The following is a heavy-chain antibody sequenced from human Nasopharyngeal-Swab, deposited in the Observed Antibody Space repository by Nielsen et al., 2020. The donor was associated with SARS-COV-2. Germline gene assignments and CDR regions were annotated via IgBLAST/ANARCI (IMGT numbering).Heavy chain of an antibody. V-gene: IGHV3-15*01. Sequence: WIRQPPGKGLEWVGRIKSKIDGGTTDHAAPVKGRFTISRDDSKNTLYLQMNSLKTEDTAVYYCTTVRFHCSSTSCYRWFDPWGQGTLVTVSS. J-gene: IGHJ5*02. CDR2: IKSKIDGGTT. CDR3: TTVRFHCSSTSCYRWFDP. D-gene: IGHD2-2*01.